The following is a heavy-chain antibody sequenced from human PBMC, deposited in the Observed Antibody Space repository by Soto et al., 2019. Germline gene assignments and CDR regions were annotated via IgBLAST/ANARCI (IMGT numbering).Heavy chain of an antibody. J-gene: IGHJ5*02. V-gene: IGHV3-23*01. Sequence: EVQLLESGGGLVQPGGSLRLSCAASGFTFSSYAMSWVRQAPGKGLEWVSAISGSGGSTYYADSVKGRFTISRDNSKNTLYLQMNSLRAEDTAVYYCAKIRRVRGVIVVGNWFDPWGQGNLVTVSS. D-gene: IGHD3-10*01. CDR3: AKIRRVRGVIVVGNWFDP. CDR1: GFTFSSYA. CDR2: ISGSGGST.